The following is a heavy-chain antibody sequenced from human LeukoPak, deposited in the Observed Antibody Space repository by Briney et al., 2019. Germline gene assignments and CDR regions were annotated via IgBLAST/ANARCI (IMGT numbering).Heavy chain of an antibody. CDR1: GFTFSSYA. CDR2: ISSGSSYI. D-gene: IGHD2-15*01. Sequence: PGGSLRLSCAASGFTFSSYAMSWVRQAPGKGLEWVSSISSGSSYIYTADSVKGRFTVSRDNAKNSLYLQMNSLRAEDTAVYYCAVIVVVSALGAFDVWGQGTVVTVSS. CDR3: AVIVVVSALGAFDV. V-gene: IGHV3-21*01. J-gene: IGHJ3*01.